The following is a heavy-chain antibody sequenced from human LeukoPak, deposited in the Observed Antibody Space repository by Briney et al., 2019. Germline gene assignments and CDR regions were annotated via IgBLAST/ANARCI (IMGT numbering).Heavy chain of an antibody. CDR2: IIPILGIA. CDR1: GGTFSSYA. J-gene: IGHJ5*02. CDR3: ASSDSGSYQLELGFDP. Sequence: GASVKVSCKASGGTFSSYAISWVRQAPGQGLEWMGRIIPILGIANYAQKFQGRVTITADKSTSTAYMELSSLRSEDTAVYYCASSDSGSYQLELGFDPWGQGTLVTVSS. D-gene: IGHD1-26*01. V-gene: IGHV1-69*04.